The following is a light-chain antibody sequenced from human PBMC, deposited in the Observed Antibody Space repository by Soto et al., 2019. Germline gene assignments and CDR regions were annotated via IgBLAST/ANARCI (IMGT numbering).Light chain of an antibody. CDR3: AAWDDSLNGLYV. J-gene: IGLJ1*01. Sequence: QSALTQPPSASGTPGQRVTISCSGSSSNIGSNTVNWYQQLPGTAPKLLIYSSNQRPSGVPDRFSGSKSGTSASLAISGLQSEDEADYYCAAWDDSLNGLYVFGTGTKVTVL. CDR1: SSNIGSNT. V-gene: IGLV1-44*01. CDR2: SSN.